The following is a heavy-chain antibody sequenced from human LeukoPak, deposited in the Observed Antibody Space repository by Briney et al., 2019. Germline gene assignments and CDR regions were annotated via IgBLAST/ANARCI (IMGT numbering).Heavy chain of an antibody. J-gene: IGHJ5*02. V-gene: IGHV1-2*02. CDR3: ARDRTVRGANWFDP. CDR1: GYTFTGYY. Sequence: ASVKVSCKASGYTFTGYYMHWVRQAPGQGLEWMGWINPNSGGTNYAQKLQGRVTMTTDTSTSTAYMELRSLRSDDTAVYYCARDRTVRGANWFDPWGQGTLVTVSS. CDR2: INPNSGGT. D-gene: IGHD3-10*01.